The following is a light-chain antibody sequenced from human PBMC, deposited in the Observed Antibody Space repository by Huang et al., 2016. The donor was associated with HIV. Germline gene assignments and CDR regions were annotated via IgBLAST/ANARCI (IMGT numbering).Light chain of an antibody. Sequence: IRMTQSPSSLSASTGDRVNITCRASQDINNFLAWYQQKPVKAPNLLIYAASILETGIPSRFSGSGSGTEFNLTISCLQSEDFATYYCQRYYSCRTFGQGTQVEIK. CDR1: QDINNF. J-gene: IGKJ1*01. CDR2: AAS. CDR3: QRYYSCRT. V-gene: IGKV1-8*01.